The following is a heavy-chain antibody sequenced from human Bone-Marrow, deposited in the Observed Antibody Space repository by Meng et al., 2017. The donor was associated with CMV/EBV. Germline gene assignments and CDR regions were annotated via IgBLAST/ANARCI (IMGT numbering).Heavy chain of an antibody. CDR2: INPNSGGT. Sequence: ASVKVSCKASGYTFTGYYMHWVRQAPGQGLEWMGWINPNSGGTNYAQKFQGRVTMTRDTSISTAYMELSRLRSDDTAVYYCARGEVVVVVVPAAIRTEHYYYYGMDVWGQGTTVTVSS. V-gene: IGHV1-2*02. D-gene: IGHD2-2*02. CDR1: GYTFTGYY. CDR3: ARGEVVVVVVPAAIRTEHYYYYGMDV. J-gene: IGHJ6*02.